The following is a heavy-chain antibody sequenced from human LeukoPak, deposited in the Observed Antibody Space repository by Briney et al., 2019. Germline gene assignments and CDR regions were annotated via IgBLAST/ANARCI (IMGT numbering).Heavy chain of an antibody. Sequence: GESLKISCKGSGYSFTSYWIGWVHQMPGKGLEWMGIIYPGDSDTRYSPSFQGQVTISADKSISTAYLEWSSLKASDTAVYYCARHVSSSRVAYDVWGQGTMVTV. CDR1: GYSFTSYW. D-gene: IGHD5/OR15-5a*01. CDR3: ARHVSSSRVAYDV. J-gene: IGHJ3*01. V-gene: IGHV5-51*07. CDR2: IYPGDSDT.